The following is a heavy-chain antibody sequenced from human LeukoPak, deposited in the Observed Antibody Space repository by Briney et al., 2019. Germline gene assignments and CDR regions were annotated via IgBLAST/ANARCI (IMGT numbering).Heavy chain of an antibody. CDR1: GFTFSSYG. D-gene: IGHD6-19*01. CDR2: ISYDGSNK. Sequence: HPGGSLRLSCAASGFTFSSYGMHWVRQAPGKGLEWVAVISYDGSNKYYADSVKDRFTISRDNSKNTLYLQMNSLRAEDTAVYYCARGFDGGWSTRWYFDLWGRGTLVTVSS. J-gene: IGHJ2*01. V-gene: IGHV3-30*03. CDR3: ARGFDGGWSTRWYFDL.